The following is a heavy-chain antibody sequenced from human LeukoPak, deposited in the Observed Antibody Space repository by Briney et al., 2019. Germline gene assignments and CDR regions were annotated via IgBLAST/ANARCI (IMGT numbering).Heavy chain of an antibody. CDR2: ISYNGTYK. CDR1: GLTFDNYA. Sequence: PGRSQRLACAGTGLTFDNYAMHWVRQAPGTGLEWVAVISYNGTYKYQADSVKGRFTVSRDNSKNTLYLQVNSLRAEDTAVYYCARDSGKTYSSAYYGDAFDFWGQGTKVTVSS. CDR3: ARDSGKTYSSAYYGDAFDF. D-gene: IGHD3-22*01. J-gene: IGHJ3*01. V-gene: IGHV3-30*01.